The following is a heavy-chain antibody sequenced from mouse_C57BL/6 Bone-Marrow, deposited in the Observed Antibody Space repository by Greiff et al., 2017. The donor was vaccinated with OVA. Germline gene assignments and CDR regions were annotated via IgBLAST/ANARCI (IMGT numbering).Heavy chain of an antibody. Sequence: EVMLVEPGGGLVQPGESLKLSCESNEYEFPSHDMSWVRKTPEKRLELVAAINSDGGSTYYPDTMERRFIISRDNAKKTRYLQMSRLRSEDTALYDCSRDGYDHWYFDVWGTGTTVTVAS. J-gene: IGHJ1*03. D-gene: IGHD1-2*01. CDR2: INSDGGST. V-gene: IGHV5-2*01. CDR3: SRDGYDHWYFDV. CDR1: EYEFPSHD.